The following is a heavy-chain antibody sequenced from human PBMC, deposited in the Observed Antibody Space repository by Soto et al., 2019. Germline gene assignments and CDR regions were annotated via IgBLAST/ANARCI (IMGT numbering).Heavy chain of an antibody. CDR2: ISLYSDGT. CDR1: GYTFSNYG. Sequence: QVQLVQSGGEVKRPGASVKVSCKTSGYTFSNYGITWARQAPGQPLEWLGWISLYSDGTNYAQKFQGRVSMTTDTSTTTAYMELRSLRSDDTAVYYCARVVPGAEAWFGPWCQGTLVTVSS. D-gene: IGHD2-2*01. J-gene: IGHJ5*02. CDR3: ARVVPGAEAWFGP. V-gene: IGHV1-18*01.